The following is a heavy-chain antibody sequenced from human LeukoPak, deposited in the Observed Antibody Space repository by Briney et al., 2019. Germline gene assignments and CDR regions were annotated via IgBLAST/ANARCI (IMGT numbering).Heavy chain of an antibody. CDR3: ARGVGGYNYGCSLDY. CDR2: VNLQGGT. J-gene: IGHJ4*02. Sequence: PSGTLSLTCDVSGGSITQTNYWTWVRQPPGKGLEWIGEVNLQGGTNYNPSLLRRVAISVDTSANHVSLQMTSVTAADTAVYYCARGVGGYNYGCSLDYWGQGTLVSVSS. V-gene: IGHV4-4*02. D-gene: IGHD5-18*01. CDR1: GGSITQTNY.